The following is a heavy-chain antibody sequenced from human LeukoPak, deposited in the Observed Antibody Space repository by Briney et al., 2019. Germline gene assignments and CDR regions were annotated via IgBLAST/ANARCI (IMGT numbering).Heavy chain of an antibody. V-gene: IGHV3-30-3*01. J-gene: IGHJ6*02. D-gene: IGHD3-3*01. CDR1: GFTFSSYA. CDR2: ISYDGSNK. Sequence: PGRSLRLSCAASGFTFSSYAMHWVRQAPGKGLEWVAVISYDGSNKYYADSVKGRFTISRDNSKNTLYLQMNSLRAEDTAVYYCARDSEQFLEWLPEIYYYYGMDVWGQGTTVTVSS. CDR3: ARDSEQFLEWLPEIYYYYGMDV.